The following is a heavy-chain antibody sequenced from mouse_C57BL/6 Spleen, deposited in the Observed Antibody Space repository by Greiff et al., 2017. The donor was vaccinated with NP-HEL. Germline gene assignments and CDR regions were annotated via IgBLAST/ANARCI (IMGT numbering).Heavy chain of an antibody. Sequence: DVQLQESGPGLVKPSQSLSLTCSVTGYSITSGYYWNWIRQFPGNKLEWMGYISYDGSNNYNPSLKNRISITRDTSKNQFFLKLNSVTTEDTATYYCARDGTGTLYFDYWGQGTTLTVSS. CDR3: ARDGTGTLYFDY. V-gene: IGHV3-6*01. CDR1: GYSITSGYY. D-gene: IGHD4-1*01. J-gene: IGHJ2*01. CDR2: ISYDGSN.